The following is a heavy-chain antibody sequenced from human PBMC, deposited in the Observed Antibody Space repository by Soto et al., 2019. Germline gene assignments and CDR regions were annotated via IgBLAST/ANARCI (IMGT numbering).Heavy chain of an antibody. Sequence: GGSLRSSFAASGFTFRDYYMSWIRQAPGKVLELISYISSSGDIIYYAYSVKGRLTFSRDNSKNSLFLQMNSLRAEDTAVYYCARDLGYYYTDVYFDYWGHGTLVTVSS. CDR2: ISSSGDII. CDR1: GFTFRDYY. D-gene: IGHD3-22*01. CDR3: ARDLGYYYTDVYFDY. J-gene: IGHJ4*01. V-gene: IGHV3-11*01.